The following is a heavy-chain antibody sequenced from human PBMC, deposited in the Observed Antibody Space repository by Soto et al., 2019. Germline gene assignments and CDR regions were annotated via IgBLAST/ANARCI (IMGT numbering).Heavy chain of an antibody. CDR3: AKDWVDYYDSSGYLGYYFDY. CDR2: SSGSGGST. CDR1: GFTFSSYA. Sequence: EVQLLESGGGLVQPGVSLRLSCAASGFTFSSYAMSWVRQAPGTGLEWVSASSGSGGSTYYADSVKGRFTISRDNSKNTLYLQMNSLRAEDTAVYYCAKDWVDYYDSSGYLGYYFDYCGHGTLVTVSS. J-gene: IGHJ4*01. D-gene: IGHD3-22*01. V-gene: IGHV3-23*01.